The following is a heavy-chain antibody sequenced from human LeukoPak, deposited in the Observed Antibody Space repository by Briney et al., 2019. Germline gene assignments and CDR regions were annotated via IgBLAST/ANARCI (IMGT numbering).Heavy chain of an antibody. CDR1: GGSFSGYY. CDR3: ARPSYNKGAFDI. Sequence: SETLSLTCAVYGGSFSGYYWSWIRQPPGKGLEWIGEINHSGSINYNPSLKSRVTISVDTSKNQFSLKLSSVTAADTAVYYCARPSYNKGAFDIWGQGTMVTVSS. CDR2: INHSGSI. D-gene: IGHD1-1*01. V-gene: IGHV4-34*01. J-gene: IGHJ3*02.